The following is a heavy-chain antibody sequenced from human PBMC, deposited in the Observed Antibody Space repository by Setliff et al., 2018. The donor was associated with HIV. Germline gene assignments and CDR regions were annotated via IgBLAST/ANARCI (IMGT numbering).Heavy chain of an antibody. D-gene: IGHD4-17*01. J-gene: IGHJ4*02. CDR3: AREAVDDYARYFDY. Sequence: SETLSLTCTVPGGSISGFYWNWIRQSAGKGLQWIGRIYDSGSTKYNPSLKSRVTMSLDASKNQFSLNLDSVTAADTAVYYCAREAVDDYARYFDYWGQGSLVTVSS. CDR2: IYDSGST. V-gene: IGHV4-4*07. CDR1: GGSISGFY.